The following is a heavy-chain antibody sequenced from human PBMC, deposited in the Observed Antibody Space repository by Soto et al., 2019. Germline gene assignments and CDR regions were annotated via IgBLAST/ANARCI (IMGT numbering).Heavy chain of an antibody. J-gene: IGHJ4*02. V-gene: IGHV1-69*08. Sequence: QVQLVQSGAEVKKPGSSVKVSCKASGGTFSPYTVNWVRQAPGQGLEWMGRIIPFLGVTNYAQKFQARVTLTADTPTTTAYMERSGLRFEDTAVYYWARDWESTVSTGSFGAFWGRGTLVTVSA. D-gene: IGHD3-10*01. CDR3: ARDWESTVSTGSFGAF. CDR2: IIPFLGVT. CDR1: GGTFSPYT.